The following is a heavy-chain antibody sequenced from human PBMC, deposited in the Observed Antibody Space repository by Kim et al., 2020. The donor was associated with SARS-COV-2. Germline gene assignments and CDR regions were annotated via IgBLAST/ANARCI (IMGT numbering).Heavy chain of an antibody. CDR2: INPESDDT. CDR1: GYTFAGYH. Sequence: ASVKVSCKTSGYTFAGYHLHWVRQAPGQGLEWMGRINPESDDTDYAQKVQGRVTVTRDPSISTVHMEVNRLTSDDTGVYYCARAEDYNGLAVWGQGTTVT. J-gene: IGHJ6*01. D-gene: IGHD2-2*02. CDR3: ARAEDYNGLAV. V-gene: IGHV1-2*05.